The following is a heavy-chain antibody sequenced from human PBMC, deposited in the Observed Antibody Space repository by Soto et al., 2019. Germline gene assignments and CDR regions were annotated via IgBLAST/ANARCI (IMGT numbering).Heavy chain of an antibody. Sequence: SETLSLTCAVSGGSITSGNTYSWSWIRQPPGKGLEWIGSISHTGSTSYNPSLKSRVSMSVDKSKNQFSLKLSSVTAADMAVYYCARAVTPYFGTWFDPWGQGTPVTV. D-gene: IGHD3-10*01. CDR1: GGSITSGNTYS. CDR2: ISHTGST. V-gene: IGHV4-30-2*01. J-gene: IGHJ5*02. CDR3: ARAVTPYFGTWFDP.